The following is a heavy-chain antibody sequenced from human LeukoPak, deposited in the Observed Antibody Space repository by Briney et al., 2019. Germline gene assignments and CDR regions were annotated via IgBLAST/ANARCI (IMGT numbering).Heavy chain of an antibody. CDR1: GYTFTGYY. CDR3: ARSVEMATIAERY. V-gene: IGHV1-2*02. D-gene: IGHD5-24*01. Sequence: WASVKVSCKAPGYTFTGYYMHWVRQAPGQGLEWMGWINPNSGGTNYAQKFQGRVTMTRDTSISTAYMELSRLRSDDTAVYYCARSVEMATIAERYWGQGTLVTVSS. CDR2: INPNSGGT. J-gene: IGHJ4*02.